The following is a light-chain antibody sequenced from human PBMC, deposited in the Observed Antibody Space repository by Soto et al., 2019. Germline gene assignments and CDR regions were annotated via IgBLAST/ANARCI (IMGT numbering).Light chain of an antibody. V-gene: IGKV3-20*01. CDR3: QQFSSYPLT. CDR2: GAS. J-gene: IGKJ4*01. Sequence: EVVLTQSPVTLSLSPGERATLSCRASQSVSSSYLAWYQQKPGQAPRLLIYGASSRATGIPDRFSGGGSGTDFTLTISRLEPEDFAVYYCQQFSSYPLTFSGGTKVDIK. CDR1: QSVSSSY.